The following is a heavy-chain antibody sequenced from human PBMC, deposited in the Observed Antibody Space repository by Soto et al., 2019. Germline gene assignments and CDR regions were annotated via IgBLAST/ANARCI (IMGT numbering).Heavy chain of an antibody. CDR2: IIPLFGTT. V-gene: IGHV1-69*18. D-gene: IGHD3-16*01. Sequence: QVHLVQSGAEVRKPGSSVKVSCKTSGGTFSTYTIYWVRQAPGQGLEWMGMIIPLFGTTRYAQNFQDRVTITAEESTSTTDMELSSLRAEDTALYYCARRLDDRADEGFDVWGEGTAVTVSA. CDR1: GGTFSTYT. J-gene: IGHJ3*01. CDR3: ARRLDDRADEGFDV.